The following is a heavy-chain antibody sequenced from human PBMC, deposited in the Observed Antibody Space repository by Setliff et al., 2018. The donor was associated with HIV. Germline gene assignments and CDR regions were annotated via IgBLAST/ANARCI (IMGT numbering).Heavy chain of an antibody. D-gene: IGHD6-19*01. CDR2: IYYSGST. CDR3: ARVPSSGWYGGHHYMDV. J-gene: IGHJ6*03. CDR1: GGSISSYY. Sequence: KASETLSLTCTVSGGSISSYYWSWIRQSPGKGLEWIGFIYYSGSTNYSPSLKSRVTISGDSSKKQVSLMLSSVTAADTAVYFCARVPSSGWYGGHHYMDVWGKGAAVTVSS. V-gene: IGHV4-59*01.